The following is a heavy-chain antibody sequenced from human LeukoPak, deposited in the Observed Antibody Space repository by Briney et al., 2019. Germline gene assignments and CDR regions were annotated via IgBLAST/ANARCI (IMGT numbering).Heavy chain of an antibody. CDR1: GFTFSSYE. Sequence: GGSLRLSCAASGFTFSSYEMNWVRQAPGKGLEWVSYISGSGSTIYYADSVKGRFTISRDNAKNSLYLQMNSLRAEDTAVYYCARETGHDSSGYNFDYWGQGTLVTVSS. J-gene: IGHJ4*02. D-gene: IGHD3-22*01. CDR2: ISGSGSTI. V-gene: IGHV3-48*03. CDR3: ARETGHDSSGYNFDY.